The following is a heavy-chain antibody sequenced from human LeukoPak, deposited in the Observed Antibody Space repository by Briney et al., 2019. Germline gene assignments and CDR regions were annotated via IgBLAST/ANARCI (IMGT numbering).Heavy chain of an antibody. V-gene: IGHV3-48*04. CDR1: GFTFSSYS. D-gene: IGHD6-19*01. J-gene: IGHJ5*02. Sequence: GGSLRLSCAASGFTFSSYSMNWVRQAPGKGLEWVSYISSSSSTIYYADSVKGRFTISRDNAKNSLYLQMNSLRAEDTAVYYCARDPSSGWYLKGWFDPWGQGTLVTASS. CDR2: ISSSSSTI. CDR3: ARDPSSGWYLKGWFDP.